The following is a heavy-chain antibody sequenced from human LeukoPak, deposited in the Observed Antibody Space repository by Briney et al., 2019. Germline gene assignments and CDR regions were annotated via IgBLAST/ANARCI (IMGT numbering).Heavy chain of an antibody. V-gene: IGHV3-30*04. J-gene: IGHJ3*02. D-gene: IGHD3-10*01. CDR3: AREYGAQRITMVRGAPDAFDI. CDR2: ISYDGSNK. CDR1: GFTFGDYA. Sequence: GGSLRLSCTASGFTFGDYAMSWVRQAPGKGLEWVAVISYDGSNKYYADSVKGRFTISRDNSKNTLYLQMNSLRAEDTAVYYCAREYGAQRITMVRGAPDAFDIWGQGTMVTVSS.